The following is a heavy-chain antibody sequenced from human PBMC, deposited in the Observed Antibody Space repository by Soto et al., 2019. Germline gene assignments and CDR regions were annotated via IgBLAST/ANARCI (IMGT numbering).Heavy chain of an antibody. CDR1: GGSISSYY. CDR2: IYYSGST. J-gene: IGHJ4*02. CDR3: ARYYDILTGKYYFDY. V-gene: IGHV4-59*08. Sequence: SSETLSLTCTVSGGSISSYYWSWIRQPPGKGLEWIGYIYYSGSTNYNPSLKSRVTISVDTSKNQFSLKLSSVTAADTAVYYCARYYDILTGKYYFDYWGQGTLVTVSS. D-gene: IGHD3-9*01.